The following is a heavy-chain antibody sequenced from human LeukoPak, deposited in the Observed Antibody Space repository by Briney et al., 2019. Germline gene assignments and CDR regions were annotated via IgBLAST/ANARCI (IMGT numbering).Heavy chain of an antibody. CDR3: ARDTVAGTCDY. D-gene: IGHD6-19*01. V-gene: IGHV4-59*01. Sequence: SETLSLTCTVSGGSISSYYWSWIRQPPGKGLEWIGYIYYSGSTNYNPSLKSRVTISVDTSKNQFSLKLSSMTAADTAVYYCARDTVAGTCDYWGQGILVTVSS. CDR2: IYYSGST. J-gene: IGHJ4*02. CDR1: GGSISSYY.